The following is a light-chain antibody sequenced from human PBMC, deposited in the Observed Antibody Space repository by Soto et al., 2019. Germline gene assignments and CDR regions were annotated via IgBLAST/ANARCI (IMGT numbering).Light chain of an antibody. Sequence: ETVLTQSPGTRSLSRGGAATVSCMASQSVSSNYLVWYQQKPGQAPRLLIFGASSRATGIPDRFSGSGSGTDFTLTISRLQPEDVAVYYCQQYGTSPAITFGQGTRLEIK. CDR1: QSVSSNY. CDR2: GAS. CDR3: QQYGTSPAIT. V-gene: IGKV3-20*01. J-gene: IGKJ5*01.